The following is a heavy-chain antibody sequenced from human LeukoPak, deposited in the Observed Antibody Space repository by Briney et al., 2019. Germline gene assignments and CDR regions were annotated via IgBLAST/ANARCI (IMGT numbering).Heavy chain of an antibody. CDR1: GFTFSRYG. CDR2: IVSNGDST. V-gene: IGHV3-64D*09. Sequence: RAGGSLRLSCSASGFTFSRYGMHWVRQAPGKGLEYVSAIVSNGDSTCYADSVKGRFTISRDNAKNTLYLQMSSLRPDDTAVYYCVNPGWYYDSSGYSYYYGMDVWGQGTTVTVSS. CDR3: VNPGWYYDSSGYSYYYGMDV. D-gene: IGHD3-22*01. J-gene: IGHJ6*02.